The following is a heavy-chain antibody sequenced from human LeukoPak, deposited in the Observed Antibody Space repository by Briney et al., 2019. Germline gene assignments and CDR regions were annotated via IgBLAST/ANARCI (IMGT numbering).Heavy chain of an antibody. CDR3: ARAWDV. J-gene: IGHJ6*04. V-gene: IGHV3-74*01. CDR2: ISSDGSST. CDR1: GFTFSSYW. Sequence: GGSLRLSCVASGFTFSSYWMHWVRQAPGKGLVWVSRISSDGSSTSYADSVKGRFTISRDNAKNTVYLEMNSLRAEDTAVYYCARAWDVWGKGTTVTISS.